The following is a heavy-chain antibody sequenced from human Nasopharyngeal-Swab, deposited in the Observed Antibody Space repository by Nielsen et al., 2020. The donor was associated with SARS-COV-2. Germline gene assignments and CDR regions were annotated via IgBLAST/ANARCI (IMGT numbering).Heavy chain of an antibody. J-gene: IGHJ3*02. CDR1: GFTFSAYR. Sequence: GGSLRLSCAASGFTFSAYRMNWVRQAPGKGLEWVSSINSLSTYIHYVDLVKGRFTISRDNAKSSLYLQMNSLRAEDTAVYYCARERGSSVLDGFDIWGQVTMVTVSP. V-gene: IGHV3-21*01. CDR2: INSLSTYI. CDR3: ARERGSSVLDGFDI. D-gene: IGHD6-19*01.